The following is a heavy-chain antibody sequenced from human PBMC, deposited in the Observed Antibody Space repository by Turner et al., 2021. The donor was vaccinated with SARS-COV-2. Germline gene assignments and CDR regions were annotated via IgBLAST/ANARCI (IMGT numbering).Heavy chain of an antibody. J-gene: IGHJ2*01. Sequence: QLQLQESGPGQVKASETLSLTCTVSGGSISSSSYYWGWIRQPPGKGLEWIGSIYYSGSTYYNPSLKSRVTISVDTSKNQFSLKLSSVTAADTAVYYCATPSVSYDSSGYFHFDLWGRGTLVTVSS. D-gene: IGHD3-22*01. CDR1: GGSISSSSYY. CDR3: ATPSVSYDSSGYFHFDL. V-gene: IGHV4-39*01. CDR2: IYYSGST.